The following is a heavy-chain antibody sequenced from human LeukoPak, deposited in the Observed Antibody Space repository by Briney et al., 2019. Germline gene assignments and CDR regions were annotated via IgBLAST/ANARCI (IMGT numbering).Heavy chain of an antibody. CDR1: GGSISSYY. D-gene: IGHD6-13*01. Sequence: SETLSLTCTVSGGSISSYYWSWIRQPPGKGLEWIGYIYYSGTTNYNPSLKSRVTISVDTSKNQFSLKLSSVTAADTAVYYCARGVYIAAAQYAYWGQGTLVTVSS. J-gene: IGHJ4*02. CDR2: IYYSGTT. V-gene: IGHV4-59*01. CDR3: ARGVYIAAAQYAY.